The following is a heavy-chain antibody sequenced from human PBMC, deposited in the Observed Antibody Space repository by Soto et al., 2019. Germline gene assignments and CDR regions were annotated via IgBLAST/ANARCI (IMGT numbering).Heavy chain of an antibody. CDR3: TRDTIFGVARGMDV. V-gene: IGHV3-49*04. J-gene: IGHJ6*02. Sequence: GGSLRLSCAASGFTFSSYAMTWVRQAPGKGLEWVGFIRSKAYGGTTEYAASVKGRFTISRDDSKSIAYLQMNSLKTEDTAVYYCTRDTIFGVARGMDVWGQGTTVTVSS. D-gene: IGHD3-3*01. CDR2: IRSKAYGGTT. CDR1: GFTFSSYA.